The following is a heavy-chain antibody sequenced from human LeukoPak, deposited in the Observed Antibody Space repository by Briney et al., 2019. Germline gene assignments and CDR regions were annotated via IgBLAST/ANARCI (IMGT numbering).Heavy chain of an antibody. V-gene: IGHV1-69*05. Sequence: SVKVSCKASGGTFSSYAISWVRQAPGQGLEWMGRIIPIFGTASYAQKFQGRVTITTDESTSTAYKELSSLRSEDTAVYYCARDDQAYDSSGYRAFDIWGQGTMVTVSS. J-gene: IGHJ3*02. CDR1: GGTFSSYA. CDR2: IIPIFGTA. D-gene: IGHD3-22*01. CDR3: ARDDQAYDSSGYRAFDI.